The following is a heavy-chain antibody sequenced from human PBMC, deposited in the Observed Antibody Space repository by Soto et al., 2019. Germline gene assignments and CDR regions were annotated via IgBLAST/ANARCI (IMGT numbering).Heavy chain of an antibody. D-gene: IGHD7-27*01. CDR1: GYTFNTFG. Sequence: GASVKVSCKASGYTFNTFGITWVRQAPGQGLEWMGCVNGYNNKRDYSRKLQDRITLTADPSTSTSYMELRSLTSDDTAVYYCARDGDAELDHWGQGTLVTVS. V-gene: IGHV1-18*01. J-gene: IGHJ4*02. CDR2: VNGYNNKR. CDR3: ARDGDAELDH.